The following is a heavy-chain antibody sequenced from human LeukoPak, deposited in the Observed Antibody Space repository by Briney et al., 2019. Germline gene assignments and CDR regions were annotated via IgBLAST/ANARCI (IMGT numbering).Heavy chain of an antibody. D-gene: IGHD6-6*01. CDR3: ARSLGISYNWFDP. V-gene: IGHV1-18*01. CDR2: IDSHNGDR. Sequence: ASVKVSCKASGYSFVFFGVSWVRQAPGQGLEWMGWIDSHNGDRNYADKFQDRVTMTTDTSTTTSYMELRSLRSDDTAVYYCARSLGISYNWFDPWGQGTLVTVSS. J-gene: IGHJ5*02. CDR1: GYSFVFFG.